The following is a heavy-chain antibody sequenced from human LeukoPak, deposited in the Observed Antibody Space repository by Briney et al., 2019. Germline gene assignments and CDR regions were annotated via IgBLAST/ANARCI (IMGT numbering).Heavy chain of an antibody. J-gene: IGHJ4*02. D-gene: IGHD1-26*01. CDR1: GYSFTSYW. CDR3: ARRRDLYSGSYYPFDY. V-gene: IGHV5-51*01. Sequence: GESPKISCKGSGYSFTSYWIGWVRQMPGKGLKWMGIIYPGDSDARYGPSFQGQVTISADKSISTAYLQWSSLKASDTAMYYCARRRDLYSGSYYPFDYWGQGTLVTVSS. CDR2: IYPGDSDA.